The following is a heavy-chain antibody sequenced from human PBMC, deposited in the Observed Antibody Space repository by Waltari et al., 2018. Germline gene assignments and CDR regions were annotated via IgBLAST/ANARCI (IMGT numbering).Heavy chain of an antibody. D-gene: IGHD3-22*01. CDR3: ARDPSYYDSSGYFDY. Sequence: QVQLVQSGAEVKKPGSSVKVSCKASGGTFSSYAIRWVRQAPGQGLEWMGRIIPIFGTANYAQKFQGRVTITADKSTSTAYMELSSLRSEDTAVYYCARDPSYYDSSGYFDYWGQGTLVTVSS. V-gene: IGHV1-69*13. J-gene: IGHJ4*02. CDR2: IIPIFGTA. CDR1: GGTFSSYA.